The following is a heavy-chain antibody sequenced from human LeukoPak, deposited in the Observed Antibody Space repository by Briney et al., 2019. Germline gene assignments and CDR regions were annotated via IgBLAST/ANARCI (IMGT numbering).Heavy chain of an antibody. CDR3: AKGYCRGNSCYDDRGAFDY. J-gene: IGHJ4*02. Sequence: SETLSLTCSVSGYSISSGNYWGWIRPPPGKGLQWIGSIYHSGSTYYNPSLKGRVTISVDTSKNQFSLKLSSVTAADTAVYYCAKGYCRGNSCYDDRGAFDYWGQGTLVTVSS. D-gene: IGHD2-2*01. CDR1: GYSISSGNY. CDR2: IYHSGST. V-gene: IGHV4-38-2*02.